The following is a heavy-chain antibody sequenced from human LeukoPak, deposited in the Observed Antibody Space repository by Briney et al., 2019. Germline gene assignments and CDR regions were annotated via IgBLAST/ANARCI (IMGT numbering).Heavy chain of an antibody. V-gene: IGHV1-2*02. Sequence: ASVKVSCKASGYTXTGYYIHGVRQAPGQGLEWMGWINPNSGDTNYAQKFQGRVSMTRDTSITTAYMELSRLRSDDTAGYYCARSEKLGGGQSFEIWGRGTMVTVSS. J-gene: IGHJ3*02. CDR3: ARSEKLGGGQSFEI. CDR1: GYTXTGYY. CDR2: INPNSGDT. D-gene: IGHD1-26*01.